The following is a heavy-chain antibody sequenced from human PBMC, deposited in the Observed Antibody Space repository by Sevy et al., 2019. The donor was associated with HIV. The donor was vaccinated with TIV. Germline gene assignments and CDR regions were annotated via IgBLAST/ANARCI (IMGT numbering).Heavy chain of an antibody. V-gene: IGHV1-69*04. Sequence: ASVKVSCKASGGTFSSYAISWVRQAPGQGLEWMGRIIPILGIANYAQKFQGRVTITADKSTSTAYMKLSSLRSEDTAVYYGGGGGGHEDYYYGMDVWGQGTTVTVSS. CDR3: GGGGGHEDYYYGMDV. CDR1: GGTFSSYA. D-gene: IGHD3-16*01. CDR2: IIPILGIA. J-gene: IGHJ6*02.